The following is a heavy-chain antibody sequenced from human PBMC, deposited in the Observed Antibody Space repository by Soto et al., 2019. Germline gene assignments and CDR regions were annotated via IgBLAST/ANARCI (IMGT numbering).Heavy chain of an antibody. J-gene: IGHJ3*02. CDR1: GGSISSSNW. D-gene: IGHD2-15*01. V-gene: IGHV4-4*02. CDR3: ARVYPPTPTREHFDDDFDI. Sequence: SETLSLTCAVSGGSISSSNWWSWVRQPPGKGLEWIGEIYHSGSTNYNPSLKSRVTISVDKSKNQFSLKLSSVTAADTAVYYCARVYPPTPTREHFDDDFDIWGQGTLVTVSS. CDR2: IYHSGST.